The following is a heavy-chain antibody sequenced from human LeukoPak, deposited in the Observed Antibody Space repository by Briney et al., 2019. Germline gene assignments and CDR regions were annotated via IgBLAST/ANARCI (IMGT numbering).Heavy chain of an antibody. V-gene: IGHV4-59*12. CDR1: GGSISSYY. CDR3: AREGSRDSNGWFRNPHFDY. CDR2: IYYSGST. J-gene: IGHJ4*02. Sequence: PSETLSLTCTVSGGSISSYYWSWIRQPPGKGLEWIGYIYYSGSTNYNPSLKSRVTMSVDMSKNQFSLKLSSVTAADTAVYYCAREGSRDSNGWFRNPHFDYWGQGTLVTVSS. D-gene: IGHD6-19*01.